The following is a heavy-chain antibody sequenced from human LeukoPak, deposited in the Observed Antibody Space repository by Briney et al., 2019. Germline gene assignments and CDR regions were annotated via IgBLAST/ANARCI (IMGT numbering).Heavy chain of an antibody. CDR3: ARVGANYAES. CDR1: GGSFSGYY. Sequence: PSETLSLTCAVYGGSFSGYYWSWIRQPPGKGLEWIGEINHSGSTNYNPSLKSRVTISVDTSKNQFSLKLSSVTAADTAVYYCARVGANYAESWGQGTLVTVSS. D-gene: IGHD4/OR15-4a*01. V-gene: IGHV4-34*01. CDR2: INHSGST. J-gene: IGHJ5*02.